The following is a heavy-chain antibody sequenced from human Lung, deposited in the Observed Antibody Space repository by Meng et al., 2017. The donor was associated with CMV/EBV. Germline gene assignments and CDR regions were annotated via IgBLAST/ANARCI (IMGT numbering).Heavy chain of an antibody. Sequence: SVKVSCKASGGTFSSYAISWVRQAPGQGLEWMGGIIPIFGTANYAQKFQGRVTITTDETTSAAYMELSSLRSEDTAVYYCARGSEESGYYYYYGMDVWGQGTTVXVSS. CDR2: IIPIFGTA. V-gene: IGHV1-69*05. CDR1: GGTFSSYA. CDR3: ARGSEESGYYYYYGMDV. D-gene: IGHD3-3*01. J-gene: IGHJ6*02.